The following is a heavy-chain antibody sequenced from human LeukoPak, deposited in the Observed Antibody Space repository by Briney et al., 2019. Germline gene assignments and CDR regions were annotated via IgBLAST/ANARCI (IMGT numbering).Heavy chain of an antibody. V-gene: IGHV1-2*02. D-gene: IGHD4/OR15-4a*01. CDR2: INPNSGGT. J-gene: IGHJ3*02. Sequence: ASVKVSCKASGYTFTGYYMHWVRQAPGQGLEWMGWINPNSGGTNYAQKFQGRVTMTRGTSISTAYMELSRLRSDDTAVYYCARLLTNYYAFDIWGQGTMVTVSS. CDR1: GYTFTGYY. CDR3: ARLLTNYYAFDI.